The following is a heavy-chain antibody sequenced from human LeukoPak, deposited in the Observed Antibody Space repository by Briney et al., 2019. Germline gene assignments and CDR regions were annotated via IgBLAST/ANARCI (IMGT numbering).Heavy chain of an antibody. CDR3: AREPEAYYYYYMDV. V-gene: IGHV3-30*02. J-gene: IGHJ6*03. Sequence: PGGSLRLSCAASGFTFSSYGMHWVRQAPGKGLEWVAFIRYDGSNKYYADSVKGRFTISRDNSKNTLYLQMNSLRAEDTAVYYCAREPEAYYYYYMDVWGKGTTVTVSS. CDR1: GFTFSSYG. CDR2: IRYDGSNK.